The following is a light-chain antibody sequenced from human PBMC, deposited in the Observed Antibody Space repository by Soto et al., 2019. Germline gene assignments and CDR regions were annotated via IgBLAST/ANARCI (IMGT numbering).Light chain of an antibody. J-gene: IGLJ2*01. CDR3: QVWNSSSDPVV. V-gene: IGLV3-21*02. Sequence: SYELTQPPSVSVAPGQTARIPCGGDNIGSKSVHWYRQRPGQAPVLVVYDDSDRPSGIPERFSGSNSGNTATLTISRVEAGDEAGYYCQVWNSSSDPVVFGGGTKLTVL. CDR2: DDS. CDR1: NIGSKS.